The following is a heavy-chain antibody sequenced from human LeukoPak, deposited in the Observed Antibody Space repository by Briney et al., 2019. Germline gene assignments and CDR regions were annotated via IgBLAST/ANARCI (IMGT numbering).Heavy chain of an antibody. D-gene: IGHD3-22*01. J-gene: IGHJ6*02. V-gene: IGHV3-30*18. Sequence: GGSLRLSCAASGFTFSSYDMHWVRQAPGKGLEWVAIISYDGSSEYYADSVKGRFTISRDNSKNTLYLQMNSLGADDTAVYYCAKRHSSALDVWGQGTTVTVSS. CDR1: GFTFSSYD. CDR2: ISYDGSSE. CDR3: AKRHSSALDV.